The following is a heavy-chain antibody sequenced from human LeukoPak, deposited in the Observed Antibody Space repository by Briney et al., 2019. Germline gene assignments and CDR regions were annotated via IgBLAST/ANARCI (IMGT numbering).Heavy chain of an antibody. CDR3: ARDIDWFDP. CDR2: INTKTGNP. J-gene: IGHJ5*02. Sequence: ASVKVSCKASGYTFASYAMHWVRQAPGQGLEWMGWINTKTGNPTYAQGFTGRFVFSLDTSASTAYLQISSLKAEDTAVYYCARDIDWFDPWGQGTLVTVSS. D-gene: IGHD2-15*01. V-gene: IGHV7-4-1*02. CDR1: GYTFASYA.